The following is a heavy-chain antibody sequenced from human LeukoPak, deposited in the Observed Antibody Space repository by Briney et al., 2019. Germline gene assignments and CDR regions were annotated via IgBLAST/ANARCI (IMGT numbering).Heavy chain of an antibody. CDR1: GYTFTRYY. CDR2: INPNSGGT. J-gene: IGHJ5*02. V-gene: IGHV1-2*02. CDR3: ARDMGITGTTVWFDP. Sequence: GASVKVSCKASGYTFTRYYMHWVRQAPGQGLEWMGWINPNSGGTNYAQKFQGRVTMTRDTSISTAYMELSRLRSDDTAVYYCARDMGITGTTVWFDPWGQGTLVTVSS. D-gene: IGHD1-7*01.